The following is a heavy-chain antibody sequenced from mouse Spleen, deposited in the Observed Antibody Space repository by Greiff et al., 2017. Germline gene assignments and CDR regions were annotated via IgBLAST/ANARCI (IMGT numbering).Heavy chain of an antibody. Sequence: EVKLMESGGDLVKPGGSLKLSCAASGFTFSSYTMSWVRQTPAKRLEWVATISSGGGNTYYPDSVKGRFTISRDNARNTLYLQMSSLRSEDTAMYYCARDRPLAYWGQGTLVTVSA. V-gene: IGHV5-9*04. CDR1: GFTFSSYT. CDR3: ARDRPLAY. J-gene: IGHJ3*01. CDR2: ISSGGGNT.